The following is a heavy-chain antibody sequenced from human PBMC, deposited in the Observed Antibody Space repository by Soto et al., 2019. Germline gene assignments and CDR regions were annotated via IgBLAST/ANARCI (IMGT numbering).Heavy chain of an antibody. V-gene: IGHV1-69*12. CDR2: IIPLFRTP. Sequence: QVQLVQSGAEMKEPGSSLKVSCKTSGGTFSSSAISWLRQAPGQGLEWMGGIIPLFRTPDYAQKFQRRVTIAADESTSTAYMELSSLRSEDTAVYYCARDNVRLQLCGNYYYILDVWGQGTTITVSS. CDR1: GGTFSSSA. D-gene: IGHD4-4*01. CDR3: ARDNVRLQLCGNYYYILDV. J-gene: IGHJ6*02.